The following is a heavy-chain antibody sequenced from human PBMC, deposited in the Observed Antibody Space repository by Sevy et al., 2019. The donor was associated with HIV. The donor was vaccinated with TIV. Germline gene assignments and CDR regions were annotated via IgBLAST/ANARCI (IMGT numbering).Heavy chain of an antibody. CDR2: ISHSGST. CDR1: GGSISSGGYS. Sequence: SETLSLTCAVSGGSISSGGYSWSWIRQPPGKGLEWIGYISHSGSTYYNPSLKSRVTISVDRSKNQFSLKLSSVTAADTAVYYCARGAMVRGVAIFDYWGQGTLVTVSS. V-gene: IGHV4-30-2*01. J-gene: IGHJ4*02. CDR3: ARGAMVRGVAIFDY. D-gene: IGHD3-10*01.